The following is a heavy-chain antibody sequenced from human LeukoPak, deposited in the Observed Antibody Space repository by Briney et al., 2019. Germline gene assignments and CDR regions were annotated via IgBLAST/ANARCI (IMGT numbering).Heavy chain of an antibody. CDR3: ASMGPRSSGRHRGVYYFDY. CDR1: GGSFSGHY. CDR2: INHSGST. J-gene: IGHJ4*01. V-gene: IGHV4-34*01. Sequence: SETLSLTCAVFGGSFSGHYWSWIRQPPGKGLEWIAEINHSGSTTYKSSLKTRVTISVDTSKNQLSLRLSSVTAADTAVYYCASMGPRSSGRHRGVYYFDYWGQGTLVTVSS. D-gene: IGHD6-25*01.